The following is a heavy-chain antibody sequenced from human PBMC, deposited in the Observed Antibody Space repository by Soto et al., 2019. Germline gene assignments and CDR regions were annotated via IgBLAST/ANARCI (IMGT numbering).Heavy chain of an antibody. CDR1: GFTFTSSA. D-gene: IGHD1-26*01. V-gene: IGHV1-58*01. J-gene: IGHJ1*01. Sequence: VASVKVSCKASGFTFTSSAVQWVRQARGQRLEWIGWIVVGSGNTNYAQKFQERVTITRDMSTSTAYMELSSLRSEDTAVYSCAANLVGATASAYWGQGSLVTVSP. CDR2: IVVGSGNT. CDR3: AANLVGATASAY.